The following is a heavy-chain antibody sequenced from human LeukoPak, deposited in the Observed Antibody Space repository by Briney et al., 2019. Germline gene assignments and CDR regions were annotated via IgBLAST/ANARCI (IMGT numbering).Heavy chain of an antibody. V-gene: IGHV3-48*01. CDR2: ISSSSSTI. Sequence: PGRSLRLSCAASGFTFSSYSMNWVRQAPGKGLEWVSYISSSSSTIYYADSVKGRFTISRDNAKNSLYLQMNSLRAEDTAVYYCARGYSKIDYWGQGTLVTVSS. CDR1: GFTFSSYS. D-gene: IGHD5-18*01. J-gene: IGHJ4*02. CDR3: ARGYSKIDY.